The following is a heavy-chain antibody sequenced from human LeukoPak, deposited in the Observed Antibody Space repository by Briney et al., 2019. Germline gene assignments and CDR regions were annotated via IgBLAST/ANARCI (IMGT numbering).Heavy chain of an antibody. CDR2: ITSSGDDI. Sequence: GGSLRLSCAASGFTFSDYYMSWIRQAPGKGLEWVAYITSSGDDIYYADSVKGRFTISRDNAKNALFLRMSSLRVEDTATYYCASGIVATSGDFWGQGTLVSVPS. J-gene: IGHJ4*02. CDR3: ASGIVATSGDF. CDR1: GFTFSDYY. V-gene: IGHV3-11*01. D-gene: IGHD5-12*01.